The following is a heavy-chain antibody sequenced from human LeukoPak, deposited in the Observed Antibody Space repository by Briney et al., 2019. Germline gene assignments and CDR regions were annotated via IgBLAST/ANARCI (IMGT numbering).Heavy chain of an antibody. V-gene: IGHV4-34*01. J-gene: IGHJ2*01. Sequence: SETLSLTCAVYGGSFSGYYWSWIRQPPGKGLEWIGEINHSGSTNYNPSLKSRVPISVDTSKNQFSLKLSSVTAADTAVYYCAGWLLPWYFDLWGRGTLVTVSS. CDR1: GGSFSGYY. D-gene: IGHD3-22*01. CDR3: AGWLLPWYFDL. CDR2: INHSGST.